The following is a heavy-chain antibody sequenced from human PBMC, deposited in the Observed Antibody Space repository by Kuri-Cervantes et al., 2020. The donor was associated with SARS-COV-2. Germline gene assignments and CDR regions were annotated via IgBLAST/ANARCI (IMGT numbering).Heavy chain of an antibody. CDR2: VSAYGGTP. D-gene: IGHD3-22*01. CDR1: GYNPNVYG. Sequence: ASVKVSCKTSGYNPNVYGVTWVRQAPGQGLEWMGWVSAYGGTPSYAQKFQDRLTFSTDTFTTTSYMELRSLRSDDTAVYYCARGVPYYFDGTVSLRYYLDSWGQGTLVTVSS. V-gene: IGHV1-18*01. CDR3: ARGVPYYFDGTVSLRYYLDS. J-gene: IGHJ4*02.